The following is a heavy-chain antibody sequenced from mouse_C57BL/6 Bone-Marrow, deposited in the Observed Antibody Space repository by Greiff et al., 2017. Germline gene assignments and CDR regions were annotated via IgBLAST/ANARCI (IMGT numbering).Heavy chain of an antibody. V-gene: IGHV5-4*01. CDR2: ISDGGSYT. CDR3: ARVRLFYAMDY. J-gene: IGHJ4*01. D-gene: IGHD1-1*01. Sequence: EVQGVESGGGLVKPGGSLKLSCAASGFTFSSYAMSWVRQTPEQRLEWVATISDGGSYTYYPDNVKGRFTIARDNAKNNLYLQMSHLKSEDTAMYYCARVRLFYAMDYWGQGTSVTVSS. CDR1: GFTFSSYA.